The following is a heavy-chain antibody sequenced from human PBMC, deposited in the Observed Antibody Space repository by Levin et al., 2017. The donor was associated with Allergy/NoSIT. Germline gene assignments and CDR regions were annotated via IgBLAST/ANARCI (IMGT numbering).Heavy chain of an antibody. CDR1: GFTFSSYW. V-gene: IGHV3-74*01. J-gene: IGHJ4*02. Sequence: PSETLSLTCAASGFTFSSYWMHWVRQVPGKGLVWVSRINSDGSETRYADSVKGRFTISRDNAKNTLYLQMNSLRAEDTALYYCARDWRLGGPDYWGQGTLVTVSS. CDR2: INSDGSET. D-gene: IGHD3-10*01. CDR3: ARDWRLGGPDY.